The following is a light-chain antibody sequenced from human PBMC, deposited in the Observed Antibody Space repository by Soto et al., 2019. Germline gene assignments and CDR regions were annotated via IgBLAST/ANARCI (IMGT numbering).Light chain of an antibody. J-gene: IGKJ2*01. CDR3: QQYNSYPYT. CDR1: QSISSW. Sequence: DIQMTQSPSTLSASVGDRVTITCRASQSISSWLAWYQQKPGKAPKLLIYDASSLESGLPSRFSGSGSGTEFTITISLLQPDDFANYYCQQYNSYPYTFGQGTKLEIK. V-gene: IGKV1-5*01. CDR2: DAS.